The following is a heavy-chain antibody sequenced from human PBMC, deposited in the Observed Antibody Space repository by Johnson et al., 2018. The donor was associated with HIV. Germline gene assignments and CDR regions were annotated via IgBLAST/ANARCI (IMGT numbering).Heavy chain of an antibody. CDR1: GFTVSSNY. V-gene: IGHV3-66*02. CDR3: AREGPSERAGFDV. J-gene: IGHJ3*01. CDR2: TYSDGNT. Sequence: VQLVESGGGLVQPGGSLRLSCAASGFTVSSNYMSWVRQAPGKGLEWVSVTYSDGNTYYVDSVKGRFTISRDNSKNTLYLQMNSLRAEDTAVYYCAREGPSERAGFDVWGQGTMVTVSS.